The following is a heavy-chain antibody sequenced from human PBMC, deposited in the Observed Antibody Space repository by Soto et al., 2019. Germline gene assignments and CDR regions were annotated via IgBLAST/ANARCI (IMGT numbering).Heavy chain of an antibody. CDR3: ARHSQIAAAAQELYY. J-gene: IGHJ4*02. D-gene: IGHD6-13*01. CDR1: GYSFTCYW. CDR2: IYPGDSDT. V-gene: IGHV5-51*01. Sequence: PGEFLKISCNGSGYSFTCYWIGWVRQVPGKGVEWMGIIYPGDSDTRYSPSFQGQVTISADKSISTAYLQWSSLKASDTAMYYCARHSQIAAAAQELYYWGQGTLVTVSS.